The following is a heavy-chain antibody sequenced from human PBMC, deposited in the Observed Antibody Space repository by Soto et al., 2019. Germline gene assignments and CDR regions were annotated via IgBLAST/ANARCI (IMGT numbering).Heavy chain of an antibody. CDR2: ISAYNGNT. J-gene: IGHJ4*02. CDR1: GYTFTSYG. V-gene: IGHV1-18*01. D-gene: IGHD3-22*01. Sequence: ASVKVSCKASGYTFTSYGISWVRQAPGQGLEWMGWISAYNGNTNYAQKLQGRVTMTTDTSTSTAYMELRSLRSDDTAVYYCARGEYYVTYYYVSSGYYYFDYLGQGTLVTVSS. CDR3: ARGEYYVTYYYVSSGYYYFDY.